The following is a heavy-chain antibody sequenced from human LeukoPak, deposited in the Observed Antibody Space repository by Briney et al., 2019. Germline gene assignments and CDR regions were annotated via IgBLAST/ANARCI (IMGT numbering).Heavy chain of an antibody. CDR2: ISISGDNT. CDR3: AYRTGFDY. V-gene: IGHV3-23*01. J-gene: IGHJ4*02. CDR1: GLTFSNYD. D-gene: IGHD3-16*02. Sequence: GGSLRLSCVVSGLTFSNYDMSWVRQAPGKGLEWVSTISISGDNTYYPDSVKGRFTISRDNSKNTLYLQMNSLRAEDTAVYYCAYRTGFDYWGQGTPVTVSS.